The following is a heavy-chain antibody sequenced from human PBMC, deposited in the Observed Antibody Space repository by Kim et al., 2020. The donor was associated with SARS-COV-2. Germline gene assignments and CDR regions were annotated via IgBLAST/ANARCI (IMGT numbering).Heavy chain of an antibody. V-gene: IGHV3-30*04. Sequence: GGSLRLSCAASGFTFSSYAMHWVRQAPGKGLEWVAVISYDGSNKYYADSVKGRFTISRDNSKNTLYLQMNSLRAEDTAVYYCARDRRLGELSLSFDYWGQGTLVTVSS. CDR3: ARDRRLGELSLSFDY. J-gene: IGHJ4*02. D-gene: IGHD3-16*02. CDR1: GFTFSSYA. CDR2: ISYDGSNK.